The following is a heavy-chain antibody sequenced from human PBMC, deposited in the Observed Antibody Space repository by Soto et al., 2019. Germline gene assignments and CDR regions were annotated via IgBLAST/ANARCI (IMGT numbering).Heavy chain of an antibody. D-gene: IGHD2-2*02. CDR1: GYTFTSYA. CDR3: ARGGGGYCSSTSCYRLDAFDI. J-gene: IGHJ3*02. CDR2: INAGNGNT. V-gene: IGHV1-3*01. Sequence: GASVKVSCKASGYTFTSYAMHWVRQAPGQRLEWMGWINAGNGNTKYSQKFQGRVTMIRDTSASTVYMELSSLRSEDTAVYYCARGGGGYCSSTSCYRLDAFDIWGQGTMVTVSS.